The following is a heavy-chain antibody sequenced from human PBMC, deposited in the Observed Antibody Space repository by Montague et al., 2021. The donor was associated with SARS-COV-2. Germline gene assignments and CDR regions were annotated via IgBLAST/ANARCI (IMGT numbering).Heavy chain of an antibody. D-gene: IGHD3/OR15-3a*01. CDR2: IYHGGST. Sequence: SEILSLTCAVSDDSISSSNWWSWVRQPPGKGLEWIGEIYHGGSTNYNPSLKSRVTMSIDESRNQFSLSLSSLTAADTAVYYCARLDGLGYWGQGTLVAVSS. CDR3: ARLDGLGY. J-gene: IGHJ4*02. V-gene: IGHV4-4*02. CDR1: DDSISSSNW.